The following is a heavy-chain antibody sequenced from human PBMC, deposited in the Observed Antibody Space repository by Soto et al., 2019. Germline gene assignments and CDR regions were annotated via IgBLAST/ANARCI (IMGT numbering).Heavy chain of an antibody. V-gene: IGHV1-69*02. Sequence: QVQLVQSGAEVKKPGSSVKVSCKASGGTFSSYTISWVRQAPGQGLEWMGRIIPILGIANYAQKFQGRVTIPEDKSTSTAYMELSSLRSEDTAVYYCASPRYCSGGSCYSGPHVGMDVWGQGTTVTVSS. CDR1: GGTFSSYT. CDR2: IIPILGIA. D-gene: IGHD2-15*01. CDR3: ASPRYCSGGSCYSGPHVGMDV. J-gene: IGHJ6*02.